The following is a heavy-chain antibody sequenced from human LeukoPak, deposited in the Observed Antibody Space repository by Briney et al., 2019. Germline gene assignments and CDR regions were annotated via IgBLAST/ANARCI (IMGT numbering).Heavy chain of an antibody. CDR2: IYYSGST. D-gene: IGHD3-10*01. CDR3: ARDKSEHYYGSGSYYHDAFDI. CDR1: GDSINSGTYY. J-gene: IGHJ3*02. Sequence: PSETLSLTCAVSGDSINSGTYYWGWIRQSPGKGLEWIGSIYYSGSTYYNPSLKSRVTISVDTSKNQFSLKLSSVTAADTAVYYCARDKSEHYYGSGSYYHDAFDIWGQGTMVTVSS. V-gene: IGHV4-39*07.